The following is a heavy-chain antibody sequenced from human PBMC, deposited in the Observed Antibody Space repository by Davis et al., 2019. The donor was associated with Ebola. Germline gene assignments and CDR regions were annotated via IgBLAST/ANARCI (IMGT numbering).Heavy chain of an antibody. Sequence: MPSETLSLTCTVSGGSISSYYWSWIRQPPGKGLEWIGYIYYSGSTNYNPSLKSRVTISVDTSKNQFSLKLSSVTAADTAVYYCARLNYDFWSGYYSGNWFDPWGQGTTVTVSA. V-gene: IGHV4-59*08. J-gene: IGHJ5*01. CDR2: IYYSGST. CDR1: GGSISSYY. CDR3: ARLNYDFWSGYYSGNWFDP. D-gene: IGHD3-3*01.